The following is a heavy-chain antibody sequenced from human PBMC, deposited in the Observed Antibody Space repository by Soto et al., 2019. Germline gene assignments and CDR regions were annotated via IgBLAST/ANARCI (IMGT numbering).Heavy chain of an antibody. J-gene: IGHJ4*02. CDR2: MNPNSGNT. D-gene: IGHD3-22*01. CDR1: GYTFTSYD. CDR3: ARGRDYYDSSCYSPKGDY. Sequence: ASVKVSCKASGYTFTSYDINWVRQATGQGLEWMGWMNPNSGNTGYAQKFQGRVTMTRNTSISTAYMELSSLRSEDTAVYYCARGRDYYDSSCYSPKGDYWGQGTLVTVSS. V-gene: IGHV1-8*01.